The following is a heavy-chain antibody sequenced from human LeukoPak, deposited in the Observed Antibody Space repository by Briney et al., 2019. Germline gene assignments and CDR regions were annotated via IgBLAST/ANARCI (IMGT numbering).Heavy chain of an antibody. J-gene: IGHJ4*02. Sequence: ASVKVSCKASGYTFTGYYMHWVRQAPGQGLEWMGWINPNSGGTNYAQKFQGRVTMTRDTSISTAYMELSRLRSDDTAVYYCARDAVGAQEFDYWGQGTLVTVSS. CDR1: GYTFTGYY. CDR2: INPNSGGT. CDR3: ARDAVGAQEFDY. V-gene: IGHV1-2*02. D-gene: IGHD1-26*01.